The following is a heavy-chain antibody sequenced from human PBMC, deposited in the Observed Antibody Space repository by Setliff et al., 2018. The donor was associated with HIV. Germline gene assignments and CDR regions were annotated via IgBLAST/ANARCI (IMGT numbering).Heavy chain of an antibody. Sequence: PGGSLRLSCAASGFTFSNSCMNWVRQAPGKGLEWVSYISSSGNSIYYADSVKGRFSISRDNAKNSLYLQMNSLRAEDTAVYYCARVMEDCINGNCYVFDYWGQGTLVTVSS. V-gene: IGHV3-48*01. CDR3: ARVMEDCINGNCYVFDY. CDR1: GFTFSNSC. D-gene: IGHD2-15*01. CDR2: ISSSGNSI. J-gene: IGHJ4*02.